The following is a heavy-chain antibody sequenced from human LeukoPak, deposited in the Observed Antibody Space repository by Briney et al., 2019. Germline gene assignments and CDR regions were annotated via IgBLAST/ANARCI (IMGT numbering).Heavy chain of an antibody. CDR1: GGSISSGGYY. D-gene: IGHD3-3*01. J-gene: IGHJ6*02. Sequence: KASETLSLTCTVSGGSISSGGYYWSWIRQNPGKGMEWIGYIYYSGSTYYNPSLKSRVTISVDTSKNQFSLKLSSVTAADTAVYYCARDMFGPRYDFWSGLYYYYYGMDVWGQGTTVTVSS. V-gene: IGHV4-31*03. CDR3: ARDMFGPRYDFWSGLYYYYYGMDV. CDR2: IYYSGST.